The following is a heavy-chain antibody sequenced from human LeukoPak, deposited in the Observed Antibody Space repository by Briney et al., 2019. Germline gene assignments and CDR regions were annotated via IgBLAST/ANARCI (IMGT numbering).Heavy chain of an antibody. J-gene: IGHJ4*02. CDR1: GFTFSNAW. D-gene: IGHD3-9*01. CDR3: TTMDGYYDILTGYYRPSDY. V-gene: IGHV3-15*01. Sequence: GGSLRLSCAASGFTFSNAWMNWVRQAPGKGLEWVGRIKSKTDGGTTDSAAPVKGRFTISRDDSKNTLYLQMNSLKTEDTAVYYCTTMDGYYDILTGYYRPSDYWGQGTLVTVSS. CDR2: IKSKTDGGTT.